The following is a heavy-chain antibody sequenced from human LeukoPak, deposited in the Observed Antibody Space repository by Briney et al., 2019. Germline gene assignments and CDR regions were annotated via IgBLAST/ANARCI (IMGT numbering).Heavy chain of an antibody. Sequence: SETLSLTCTVSGGSISSYHWSWIRQPPGKGLDWIGYIYYSGSTNYNPSLKSRVAISVDTSKNQFSLILTSVTAADTAVYYCAREGVGATPFDYWGQGILVTVSS. D-gene: IGHD1-26*01. J-gene: IGHJ4*02. CDR1: GGSISSYH. CDR3: AREGVGATPFDY. V-gene: IGHV4-59*01. CDR2: IYYSGST.